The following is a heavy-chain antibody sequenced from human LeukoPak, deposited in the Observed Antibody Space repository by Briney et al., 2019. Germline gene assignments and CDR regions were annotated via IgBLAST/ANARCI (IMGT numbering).Heavy chain of an antibody. D-gene: IGHD3-10*01. V-gene: IGHV3-53*01. Sequence: GGSLRLSCAASGFTFSSYGMHWVRQAPGKGLEWVSVLYSGGSIYYADSVKGRFTISRDNSKNTLYLQMNSLRVEDTAVYYCARDYYGSGTFDLWGRGTLVTVSS. CDR2: LYSGGSI. J-gene: IGHJ2*01. CDR1: GFTFSSYG. CDR3: ARDYYGSGTFDL.